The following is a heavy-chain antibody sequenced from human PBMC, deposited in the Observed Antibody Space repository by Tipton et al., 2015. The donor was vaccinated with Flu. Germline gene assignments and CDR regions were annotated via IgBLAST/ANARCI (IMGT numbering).Heavy chain of an antibody. J-gene: IGHJ4*02. CDR2: INTDGRSR. V-gene: IGHV3-74*01. CDR1: GFTFRNFW. D-gene: IGHD2-21*01. CDR3: ARQIGGGDCY. Sequence: SLRLSCAASGFTFRNFWMHWARQTPGKGLVWISRINTDGRSRTYADSVKGRFTISRDNAEDTLYLQMNSLRADDTAVYYCARQIGGGDCYWGQGALVTVSS.